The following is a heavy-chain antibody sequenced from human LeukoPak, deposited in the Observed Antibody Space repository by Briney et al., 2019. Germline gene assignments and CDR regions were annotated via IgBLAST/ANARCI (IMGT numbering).Heavy chain of an antibody. V-gene: IGHV3-48*02. J-gene: IGHJ4*02. Sequence: GGSLSLSCAASGFTFTSTSMNWVRHAPGKGMEWISYIRSSSRTVHYAASVKGRFTISRDNAKNSLYLQMNSLRDEDTAVYYCARARDGSYDYWGQGTLVTVSS. CDR3: ARARDGSYDY. CDR2: IRSSSRTV. CDR1: GFTFTSTS. D-gene: IGHD1-26*01.